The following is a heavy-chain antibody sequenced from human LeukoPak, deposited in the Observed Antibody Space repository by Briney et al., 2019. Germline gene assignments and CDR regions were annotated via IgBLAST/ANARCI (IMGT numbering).Heavy chain of an antibody. V-gene: IGHV3-23*01. CDR3: AKQLGYCSDGSCYFPY. CDR2: ISNNGGYT. D-gene: IGHD2-15*01. CDR1: GITFSGYA. Sequence: PGGSLRLSCAASGITFSGYAMHWVRQAPGKGLEWVSAISNNGGYTYYADSVQGRFTISRDNSKSTLCLQMNSLRAEDTAVYYCAKQLGYCSDGSCYFPYWGQGTLVTVSS. J-gene: IGHJ4*02.